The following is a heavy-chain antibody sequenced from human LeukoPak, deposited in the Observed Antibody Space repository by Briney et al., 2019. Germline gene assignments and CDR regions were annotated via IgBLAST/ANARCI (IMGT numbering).Heavy chain of an antibody. Sequence: PGGSLRLSCAASGFTFSSYSMNWVRQAPGKGLEWVSSISSSSSYIYYADSVKGRFTISRDNAKNSLYLQMNSLRAEDTAVYYCARDTIYSNYFFAFDIWGQGTMVTVSS. D-gene: IGHD4-11*01. CDR2: ISSSSSYI. CDR3: ARDTIYSNYFFAFDI. J-gene: IGHJ3*02. CDR1: GFTFSSYS. V-gene: IGHV3-21*01.